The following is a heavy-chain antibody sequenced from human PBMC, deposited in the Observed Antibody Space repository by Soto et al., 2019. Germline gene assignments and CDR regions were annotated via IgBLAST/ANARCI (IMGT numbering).Heavy chain of an antibody. Sequence: SETLSLTCAVSGASICTNNWWSWVRQPPGKGLEWIGEVYHSGTTNCNPSLRSRVTISIANSKYQFSLRLTSMTAADTAVYYCAVPGDGALDYWSQGTLVTVSS. V-gene: IGHV4-4*02. CDR2: VYHSGTT. J-gene: IGHJ4*02. CDR3: AVPGDGALDY. CDR1: GASICTNNW.